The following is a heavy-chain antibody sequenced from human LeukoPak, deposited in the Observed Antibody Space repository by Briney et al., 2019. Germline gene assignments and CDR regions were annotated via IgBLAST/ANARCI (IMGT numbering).Heavy chain of an antibody. CDR2: IDSSGSTI. CDR1: GLNVSSNY. Sequence: AGGSLRLSCAASGLNVSSNYMNWVRQAPGKGLEWVSYIDSSGSTIHYADSVKGRFTISRDNAKNSLYLQMNSLRAEDTAVYYCARTKEMATISYFDSWGQGTLVTVSS. J-gene: IGHJ4*02. D-gene: IGHD5-24*01. V-gene: IGHV3-48*03. CDR3: ARTKEMATISYFDS.